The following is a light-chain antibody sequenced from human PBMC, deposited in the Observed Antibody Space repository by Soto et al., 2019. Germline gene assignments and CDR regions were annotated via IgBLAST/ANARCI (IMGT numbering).Light chain of an antibody. CDR3: QAFDSSLRGGV. V-gene: IGLV1-40*01. J-gene: IGLJ3*02. CDR1: SSNIGAGYD. CDR2: GFS. Sequence: QSVLTQPPSVSGAPGQRVTISCTGSSSNIGAGYDVHWYQQVPGTAPKLIIYGFSNQPSGVPDRFSGSKSGTSASLAITGLQAEDEADYYCQAFDSSLRGGVFGGGTKVTVL.